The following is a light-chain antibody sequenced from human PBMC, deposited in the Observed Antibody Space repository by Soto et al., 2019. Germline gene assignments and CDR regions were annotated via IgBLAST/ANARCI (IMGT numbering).Light chain of an antibody. J-gene: IGLJ1*01. CDR3: CSSITTGAFFG. CDR2: EVI. Sequence: QSVLNQPASVSGSPGQSMTISCTGSNTDVGVYDYVSWYQQLPGKAPQLLIYEVINRPSGVSPRFSGSKSANTAPLTISGLQAEDEAGYYCCSSITTGAFFGFRTGTKVTVL. CDR1: NTDVGVYDY. V-gene: IGLV2-14*03.